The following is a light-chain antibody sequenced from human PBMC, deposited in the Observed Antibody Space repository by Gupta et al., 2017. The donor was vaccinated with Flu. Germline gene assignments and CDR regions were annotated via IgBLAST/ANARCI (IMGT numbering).Light chain of an antibody. Sequence: DIQMTQFPSSLSASVGDRITITCRAGQSISSYLHWYQVKPGKAPKLPHRASSSLQSGLPSTFSGSGSGADFTLTISRLQPEDFATYFCQQSYSTPWTFGQGTKLEIK. V-gene: IGKV1-39*01. CDR1: QSISSY. CDR2: ASS. CDR3: QQSYSTPWT. J-gene: IGKJ1*01.